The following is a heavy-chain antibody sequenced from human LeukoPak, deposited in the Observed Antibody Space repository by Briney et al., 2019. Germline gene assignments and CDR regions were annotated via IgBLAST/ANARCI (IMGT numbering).Heavy chain of an antibody. J-gene: IGHJ5*02. Sequence: SETLSLTCTVSGGSISSGDYYWSWIRQPPGKGLEWIGYIYYSGSTYYNPSLKSRVTISVDTSKNQFSLKLSSVTAADTAVYYCARTGMVYYDFWGGYYAGNWFDPWGQGTLVTVSS. CDR3: ARTGMVYYDFWGGYYAGNWFDP. V-gene: IGHV4-30-4*08. CDR2: IYYSGST. CDR1: GGSISSGDYY. D-gene: IGHD3-3*01.